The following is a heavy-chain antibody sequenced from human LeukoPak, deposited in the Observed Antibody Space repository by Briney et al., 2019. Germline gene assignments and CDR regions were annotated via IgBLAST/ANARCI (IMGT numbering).Heavy chain of an antibody. CDR1: GGSISSYY. Sequence: SETLSLTCTVSGGSISSYYWSWIRQPPGKGLEWIGYIYYSGSTNYNPSLKSRVTISVDTSKNQFSLKLSSVTVADTAVYYCARGEFGVYSYGIYYYYYYMDVWGKGTTVTVSS. CDR3: ARGEFGVYSYGIYYYYYYMDV. D-gene: IGHD5-18*01. V-gene: IGHV4-59*01. CDR2: IYYSGST. J-gene: IGHJ6*03.